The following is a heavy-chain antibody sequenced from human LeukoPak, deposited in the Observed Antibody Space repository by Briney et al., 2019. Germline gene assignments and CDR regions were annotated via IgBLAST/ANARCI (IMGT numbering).Heavy chain of an antibody. V-gene: IGHV3-66*01. Sequence: PGGSLRLSCAASGFTVSSNYMSWVRQAPGKGLEWVSVIYSGGSTYYADSVKGRFTISRDNSKNTLYLQMNSLRVEDTAVYYCAADSNRYYYDSSGSTPEVWGQGTLVTVSS. J-gene: IGHJ4*02. CDR2: IYSGGST. D-gene: IGHD3-22*01. CDR3: AADSNRYYYDSSGSTPEV. CDR1: GFTVSSNY.